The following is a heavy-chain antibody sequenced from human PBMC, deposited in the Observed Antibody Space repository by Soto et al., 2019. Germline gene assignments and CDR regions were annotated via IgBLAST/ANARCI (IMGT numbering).Heavy chain of an antibody. V-gene: IGHV3-23*01. CDR3: ARDLSESGDFGDDWAPFDY. Sequence: PGGSLRLSCVASGFSFSTFAMSWVRQAPGKGLEWVSRITGSGREGYYADSVRGRFTISRDNSRNTLLLQMNCLRDDDTAVYFCARDLSESGDFGDDWAPFDYWGRGTQVTVS. D-gene: IGHD4-17*01. CDR2: ITGSGREG. CDR1: GFSFSTFA. J-gene: IGHJ4*02.